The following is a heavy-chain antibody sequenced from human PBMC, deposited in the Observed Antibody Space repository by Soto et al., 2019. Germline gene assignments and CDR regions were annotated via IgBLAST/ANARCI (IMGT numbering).Heavy chain of an antibody. J-gene: IGHJ3*02. CDR2: IYSGGST. V-gene: IGHV3-66*02. CDR3: ARDGVRSMPNIAAAGKSNAFDI. D-gene: IGHD6-13*01. Sequence: GGSLRLSCAASGFTVSSNYMSWVRQAPGKGLEWVSVIYSGGSTYYADSVKGRFTISRDNSKNTLYLQMNSLRAEDTAVYYCARDGVRSMPNIAAAGKSNAFDIWGQGTMVTVSS. CDR1: GFTVSSNY.